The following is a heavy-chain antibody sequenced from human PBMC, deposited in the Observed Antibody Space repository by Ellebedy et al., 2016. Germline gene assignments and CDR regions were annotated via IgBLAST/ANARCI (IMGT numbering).Heavy chain of an antibody. CDR1: GGSLSSYY. J-gene: IGHJ3*02. Sequence: SETLSLXXSVSGGSLSSYYWSWIRQPAGTGLEWIGRIYNTGSTNYNPSLKSRLTMSVDTSKNQFSLKLKSVTAADTAINYCARANWELGDAFDIWGQGTKVTVS. D-gene: IGHD7-27*01. CDR2: IYNTGST. CDR3: ARANWELGDAFDI. V-gene: IGHV4-4*07.